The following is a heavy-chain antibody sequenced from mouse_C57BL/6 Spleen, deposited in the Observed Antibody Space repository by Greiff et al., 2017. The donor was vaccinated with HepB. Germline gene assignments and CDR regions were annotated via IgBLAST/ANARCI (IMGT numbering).Heavy chain of an antibody. V-gene: IGHV8-8*01. Sequence: QVTLKECGPGILQPSQTLSLTCSFSGFSLSTFGMGVGWIRQPSGKGLEWLAHIWWDDDKYYNPALKSRLTISKDTSKNQVFLKIANVDTADTATYYCARMRAKLGRGYFDYWGQGTTLTVSS. D-gene: IGHD4-1*01. J-gene: IGHJ2*01. CDR2: IWWDDDK. CDR1: GFSLSTFGMG. CDR3: ARMRAKLGRGYFDY.